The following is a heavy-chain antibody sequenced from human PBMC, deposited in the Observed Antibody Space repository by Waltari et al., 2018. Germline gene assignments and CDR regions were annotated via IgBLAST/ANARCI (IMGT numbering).Heavy chain of an antibody. CDR1: GFTFSSYW. J-gene: IGHJ5*02. D-gene: IGHD3-10*01. CDR3: ARGLWFGELLSPRNNWFDP. CDR2: MNSDGSST. V-gene: IGHV3-74*01. Sequence: EVQLVESGGGLVQPGGSLRLSCAASGFTFSSYWMHWVRQAPGKVLVWVSRMNSDGSSTSYADSGKGRFTISRDNAKNTLYLQMNSLRAEDTAVYYCARGLWFGELLSPRNNWFDPWGQGTLVTVSS.